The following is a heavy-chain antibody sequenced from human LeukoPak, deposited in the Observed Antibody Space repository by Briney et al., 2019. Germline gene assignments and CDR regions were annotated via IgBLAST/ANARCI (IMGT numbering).Heavy chain of an antibody. J-gene: IGHJ4*02. CDR2: ISSDGSNQ. V-gene: IGHV3-30-3*01. D-gene: IGHD3-10*01. CDR1: GFTLSSYA. Sequence: GGSLRLSCAASGFTLSSYAMHWVRQAPGKGLEWVAAISSDGSNQYYAESVRGRFTISRDNSKNKLYLQMNSLRAEDTAVYYCARDGLENYYNVPGYWGRGTLVTVSS. CDR3: ARDGLENYYNVPGY.